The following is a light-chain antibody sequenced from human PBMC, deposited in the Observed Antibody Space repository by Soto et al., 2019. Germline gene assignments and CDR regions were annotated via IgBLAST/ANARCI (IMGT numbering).Light chain of an antibody. Sequence: EIVMTQSPATLSVSPGERATVSCRACQFVGSNLAWYQQKPGQAPRLLIYGASTRATGIPARFSGSGSGTEFTLTISSLQSEDFALYYCQQYNNWPPLTFGGGTKVEIK. CDR2: GAS. CDR3: QQYNNWPPLT. V-gene: IGKV3-15*01. J-gene: IGKJ4*01. CDR1: QFVGSN.